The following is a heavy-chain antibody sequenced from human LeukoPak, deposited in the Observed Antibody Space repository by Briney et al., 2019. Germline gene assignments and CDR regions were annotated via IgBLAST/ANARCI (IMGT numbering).Heavy chain of an antibody. CDR3: AKVRRDGYNFDY. J-gene: IGHJ4*02. CDR2: ISGSGGST. V-gene: IGHV3-23*01. CDR1: GFTFSSYA. Sequence: GGSLRLSCAASGFTFSSYAMSWVRQAPGKGLEWVSAISGSGGSTYYADSVKGRFTISRDNSKNTLYLQMNSLRGEDTAVYYCAKVRRDGYNFDYWGQGTLVTVSS. D-gene: IGHD5-24*01.